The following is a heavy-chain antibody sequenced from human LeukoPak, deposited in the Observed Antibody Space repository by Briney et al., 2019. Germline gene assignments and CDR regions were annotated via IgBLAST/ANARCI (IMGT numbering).Heavy chain of an antibody. Sequence: GGSLRLSCAASGFTFSSYSMNWVRQAPGKGLEWVSSISSTSIYIFYADSVKGRFTISRDNAKNSLYLQMNSLRAEDTAVYYCAKEAFKDYVWGSYRWTYYYYYYMDVWGKGTTVTVSS. J-gene: IGHJ6*03. V-gene: IGHV3-21*04. D-gene: IGHD3-16*02. CDR3: AKEAFKDYVWGSYRWTYYYYYYMDV. CDR1: GFTFSSYS. CDR2: ISSTSIYI.